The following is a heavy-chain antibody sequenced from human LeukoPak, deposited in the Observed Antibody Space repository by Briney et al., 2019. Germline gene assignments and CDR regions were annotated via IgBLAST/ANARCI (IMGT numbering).Heavy chain of an antibody. D-gene: IGHD3-22*01. CDR2: ISGSGGST. V-gene: IGHV3-23*01. CDR3: AKDLDNVYYDSSGIFDY. CDR1: GSTFSSYA. Sequence: GGSLRLSCAASGSTFSSYAMSWVRQAPGKGLEWVSAISGSGGSTYYADSVKGRFTISRDNSKNTLYLQMNSLRAEDTAVYYCAKDLDNVYYDSSGIFDYWGQGTLVTVSS. J-gene: IGHJ4*02.